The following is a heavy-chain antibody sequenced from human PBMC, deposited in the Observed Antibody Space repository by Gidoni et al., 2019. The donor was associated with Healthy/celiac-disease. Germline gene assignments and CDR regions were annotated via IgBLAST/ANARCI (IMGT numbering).Heavy chain of an antibody. CDR1: GFTFTSYA. D-gene: IGHD6-6*01. CDR3: ARLGAARRGFDY. J-gene: IGHJ4*02. CDR2: INAGNGNT. V-gene: IGHV1-3*01. Sequence: VQLVQSGAEVKKPGSSVKASCKASGFTFTSYAMHWVRQAPGQRLEWMGWINAGNGNTKYSQKFQGRVTITRDTSASTAYMELSSLRSEDTAVYYCARLGAARRGFDYWGQGTLVTVSS.